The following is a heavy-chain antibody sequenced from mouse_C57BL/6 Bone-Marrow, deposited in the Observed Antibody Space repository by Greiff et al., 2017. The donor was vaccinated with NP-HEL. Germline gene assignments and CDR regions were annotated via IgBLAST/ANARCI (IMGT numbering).Heavy chain of an antibody. CDR2: IYPRSGNT. Sequence: QVHVKQSGAELARPGASVKLSCKASGYTFTSYGISWVKQRTGQGLEWIGEIYPRSGNTYYNEKFKGKATLTADKSSSTAYMELRSLTSEDSAVYFCASGSSYDFDYWGQGTTLTVSS. CDR1: GYTFTSYG. V-gene: IGHV1-81*01. CDR3: ASGSSYDFDY. J-gene: IGHJ2*01. D-gene: IGHD1-1*01.